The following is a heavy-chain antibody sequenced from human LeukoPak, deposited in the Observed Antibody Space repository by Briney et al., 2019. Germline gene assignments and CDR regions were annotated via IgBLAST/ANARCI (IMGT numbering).Heavy chain of an antibody. CDR2: ISYDGSNK. J-gene: IGHJ5*02. CDR3: ARDSRGIAAAGMELDP. V-gene: IGHV3-30-3*01. CDR1: GFTFSSYA. D-gene: IGHD6-13*01. Sequence: GGSLRLSCAASGFTFSSYAIHWVRQAPGKGLEWVAVISYDGSNKYYADSVKGRFTISRDNSKNTLYLQMNSLRVEDTAFYHCARDSRGIAAAGMELDPWGQGTLVTVSS.